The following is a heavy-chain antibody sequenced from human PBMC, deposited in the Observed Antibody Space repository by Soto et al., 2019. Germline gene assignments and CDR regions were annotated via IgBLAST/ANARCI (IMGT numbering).Heavy chain of an antibody. J-gene: IGHJ3*02. V-gene: IGHV3-48*03. CDR1: GFTFSSYE. D-gene: IGHD6-19*01. Sequence: EVLLVESGGGLVQPGGSLRLSCAASGFTFSSYEMNWVRQAPGEGLEWVSYISSSGSTIYYADSMKGRFTISRDNAKNSLYLQMNSLRAEDTAVYYCARLYSSGWIDAFDIWGQGTMVTVSS. CDR2: ISSSGSTI. CDR3: ARLYSSGWIDAFDI.